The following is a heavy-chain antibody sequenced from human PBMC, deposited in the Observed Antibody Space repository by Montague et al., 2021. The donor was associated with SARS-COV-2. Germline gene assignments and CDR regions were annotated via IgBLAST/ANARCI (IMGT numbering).Heavy chain of an antibody. CDR1: GGSISGYF. CDR3: AATDYFASGNYDF. D-gene: IGHD3-10*01. Sequence: SETLSLTCTVSGGSISGYFWSWIRQSPGKGLEWIGYIYYSGTTKYNPSLKSRVALSLETSKNQFSLKLNSVTAADTAAYYCAATDYFASGNYDFWGQGTWVTVSS. J-gene: IGHJ4*02. V-gene: IGHV4-59*08. CDR2: IYYSGTT.